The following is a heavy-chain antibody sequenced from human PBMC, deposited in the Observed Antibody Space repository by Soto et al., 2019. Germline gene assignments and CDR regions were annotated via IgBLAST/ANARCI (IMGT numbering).Heavy chain of an antibody. CDR3: LGYCSGGSCYSRGY. D-gene: IGHD2-15*01. J-gene: IGHJ4*02. V-gene: IGHV1-3*01. Sequence: QVQLVQSGAEVKKPGASVKVSCKASGYSFTSHAMHWVRQAPGQRLEWMGWINAGNGNTKYSQKFQGRVPITRDTPAGPADMELSSLRSEDTAVYYCLGYCSGGSCYSRGYWGQGPRVTVSS. CDR1: GYSFTSHA. CDR2: INAGNGNT.